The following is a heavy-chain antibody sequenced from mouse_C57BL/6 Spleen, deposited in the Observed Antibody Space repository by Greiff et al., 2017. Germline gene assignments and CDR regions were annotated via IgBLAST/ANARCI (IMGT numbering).Heavy chain of an antibody. CDR1: GYTFTSYW. CDR3: ARQDYYGSSGGDAMDY. D-gene: IGHD1-1*01. CDR2: IDPSDSYT. Sequence: QVHVQQPGAELVKPGASVKLSCKASGYTFTSYWMHWVKQRPGQGLEWIGVIDPSDSYTNYNQKFKGKATLTVDTSSSTAYMQLSSLTSEDSAVYYCARQDYYGSSGGDAMDYWGQGTSVTVSS. J-gene: IGHJ4*01. V-gene: IGHV1-59*01.